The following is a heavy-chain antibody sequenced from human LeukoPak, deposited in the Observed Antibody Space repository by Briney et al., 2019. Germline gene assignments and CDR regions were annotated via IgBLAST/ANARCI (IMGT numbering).Heavy chain of an antibody. Sequence: GGSLRLSCAASGFTVGSNYMSWVRQAPGKGLEWVSVIYSGGTTNYADSVKGRFTISRDHSKNTLYLQMNILRAEDTAVYYCARALFYYDSSGYIDYWGQGTLVTVSS. CDR3: ARALFYYDSSGYIDY. CDR1: GFTVGSNY. J-gene: IGHJ4*02. CDR2: IYSGGTT. V-gene: IGHV3-53*01. D-gene: IGHD3-22*01.